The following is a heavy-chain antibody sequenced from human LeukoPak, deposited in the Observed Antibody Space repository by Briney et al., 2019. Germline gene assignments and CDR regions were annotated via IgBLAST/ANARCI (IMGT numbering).Heavy chain of an antibody. J-gene: IGHJ4*02. CDR3: ARGLKSRSGYLAY. D-gene: IGHD3-22*01. Sequence: SGTLSLTCAVYGGSFSGYYWSWIRQPPGKGLEWIGEINHSGSTNYNPSLKSRVTISVDTSKNQFSLKLSSVTAADTAVYYCARGLKSRSGYLAYWGQGTLVTVSS. CDR1: GGSFSGYY. CDR2: INHSGST. V-gene: IGHV4-34*01.